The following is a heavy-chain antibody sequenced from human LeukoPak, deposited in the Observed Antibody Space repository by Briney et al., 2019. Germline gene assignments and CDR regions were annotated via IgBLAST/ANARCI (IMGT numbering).Heavy chain of an antibody. D-gene: IGHD5-18*01. Sequence: ASVKVSCKASGYSFTDYYMHWARQAPGQGLEWVGRINANSGVTNYEQKFQGRVTMTRDTSISTGYMELSGLTSDDTAVYYCARLPHVDTATWGQGTLVTVSS. V-gene: IGHV1-2*06. CDR1: GYSFTDYY. CDR3: ARLPHVDTAT. CDR2: INANSGVT. J-gene: IGHJ4*02.